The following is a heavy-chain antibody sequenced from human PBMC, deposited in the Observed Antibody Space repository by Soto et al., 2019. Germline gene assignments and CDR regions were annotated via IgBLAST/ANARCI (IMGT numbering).Heavy chain of an antibody. CDR1: GGSISSYY. CDR3: ARVGSSSWYTFYYFDY. D-gene: IGHD6-13*01. Sequence: SETLSLTCTVSGGSISSYYWSWIRQPPGKGLEWIGYIYYSGSTNYNPSLKSRVTISVDTSKNQFSLKLSSVTAADTAVYYCARVGSSSWYTFYYFDYWGQGTLATVSS. J-gene: IGHJ4*02. CDR2: IYYSGST. V-gene: IGHV4-59*01.